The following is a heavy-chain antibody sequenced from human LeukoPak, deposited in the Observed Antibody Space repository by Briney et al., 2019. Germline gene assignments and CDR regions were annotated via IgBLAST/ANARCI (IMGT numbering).Heavy chain of an antibody. CDR2: ISSSGSTI. Sequence: GGSLRLSCAASGFTFSDYYMSWIRQAPGKGLEWVSYISSSGSTIYYADSVKGRFTISRDNAKNSLYLQMNSLRAEDTAEYYCARHGQCSSTSCYTYDFDYWGQGTLATVSS. J-gene: IGHJ4*02. CDR1: GFTFSDYY. V-gene: IGHV3-11*01. D-gene: IGHD2-2*01. CDR3: ARHGQCSSTSCYTYDFDY.